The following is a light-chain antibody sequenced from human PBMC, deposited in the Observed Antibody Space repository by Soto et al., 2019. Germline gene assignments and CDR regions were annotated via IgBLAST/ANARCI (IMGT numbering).Light chain of an antibody. CDR3: QQSYSSPQT. V-gene: IGKV1-39*01. CDR2: GAS. J-gene: IGKJ1*01. CDR1: QSINRF. Sequence: DIQMTQSPSSLSASVGDRVSITCRAGQSINRFSNWYQQEPGKAPKLLIYGASNLQSGVPSRFSGSGSGTDFTLTISSLQPEDFATYFCQQSYSSPQTFGQGTKVETK.